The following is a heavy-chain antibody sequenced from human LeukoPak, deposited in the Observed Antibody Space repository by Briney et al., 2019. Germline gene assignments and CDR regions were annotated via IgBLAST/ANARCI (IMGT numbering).Heavy chain of an antibody. D-gene: IGHD4-17*01. J-gene: IGHJ6*04. V-gene: IGHV3-74*01. CDR3: VRDSSVTRMDV. Sequence: PGGSLRLSCAASGFTFSSDWMHWVRQAPGEGLVWVSRITNDASSTSYADSVKGRFTISGDNAKNTLYLEMSSLRAEDTAVYYCVRDSSVTRMDVWGKGTTVTVSS. CDR2: ITNDASST. CDR1: GFTFSSDW.